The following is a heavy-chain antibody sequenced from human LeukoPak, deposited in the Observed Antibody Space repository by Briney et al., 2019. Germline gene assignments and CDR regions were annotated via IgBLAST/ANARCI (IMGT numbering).Heavy chain of an antibody. Sequence: GGSLRLSCAASGFTFSRYGMHWVRQAPGEGLEWMAVISFDGSDKYYTDSVKGRFTISRDNSNNTLYLQLNNLRVEDTAVYYCAKGYSYGDYWGQGTLVTVSS. V-gene: IGHV3-30*18. CDR3: AKGYSYGDY. J-gene: IGHJ4*02. CDR1: GFTFSRYG. CDR2: ISFDGSDK. D-gene: IGHD5-18*01.